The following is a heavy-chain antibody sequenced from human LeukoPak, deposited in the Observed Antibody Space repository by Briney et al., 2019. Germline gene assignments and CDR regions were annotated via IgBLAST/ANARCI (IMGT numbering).Heavy chain of an antibody. V-gene: IGHV4-30-2*01. CDR3: ARVARFGELRFDY. CDR1: GGSISSGGYS. D-gene: IGHD3-10*01. Sequence: SQTLSLTCAVSGGSISSGGYSWSWVRQPPGKGLEWIGYIYHSGSTYYTPSLKSLVTISVDSSKNPFSLKLSSVTAADTAVYYCARVARFGELRFDYWGQGTLVTVSS. CDR2: IYHSGST. J-gene: IGHJ4*02.